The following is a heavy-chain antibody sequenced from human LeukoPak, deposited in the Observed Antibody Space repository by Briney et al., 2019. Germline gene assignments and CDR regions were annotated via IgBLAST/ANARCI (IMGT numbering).Heavy chain of an antibody. Sequence: ASVKVSCKASGYTFTGYYMHWVRQAPGQGLEWMGWINPNSGGTNYAQKFQGRVTITADESTSTAYMELSSLRSEDTAVYYCARPATVARYYYYYMDVWGKGTTVTVSS. CDR1: GYTFTGYY. D-gene: IGHD4-23*01. CDR3: ARPATVARYYYYYMDV. J-gene: IGHJ6*03. V-gene: IGHV1-2*02. CDR2: INPNSGGT.